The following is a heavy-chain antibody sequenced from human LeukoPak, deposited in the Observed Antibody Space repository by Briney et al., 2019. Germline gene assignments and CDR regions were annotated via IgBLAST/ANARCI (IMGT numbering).Heavy chain of an antibody. J-gene: IGHJ4*02. CDR1: GFTFSSYG. Sequence: PGGSLRLSCAASGFTFSSYGMHWVRQAPGKGLEWVAVISYDGSNKYYADSVKGRFTISRDSSKNTLYLQMNSLRAEDTAVYYCARPVGTTVSVDYWGQGTLVTVSS. CDR3: ARPVGTTVSVDY. V-gene: IGHV3-33*01. CDR2: ISYDGSNK. D-gene: IGHD1-26*01.